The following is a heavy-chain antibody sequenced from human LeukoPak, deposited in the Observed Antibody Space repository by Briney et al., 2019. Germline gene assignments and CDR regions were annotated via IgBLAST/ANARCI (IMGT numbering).Heavy chain of an antibody. V-gene: IGHV4-39*01. CDR1: GGSISSSSYY. CDR2: IYYSGST. Sequence: SETLSLTCTASGGSISSSSYYWGWIRQPPGKGLEWIGSIYYSGSTYYNPSLKSRVTISVDTSKNQFSLKLSSVTAADTAVYYCARRPLKMATQSLGDYWGQGTLVTVSS. D-gene: IGHD5-24*01. CDR3: ARRPLKMATQSLGDY. J-gene: IGHJ4*02.